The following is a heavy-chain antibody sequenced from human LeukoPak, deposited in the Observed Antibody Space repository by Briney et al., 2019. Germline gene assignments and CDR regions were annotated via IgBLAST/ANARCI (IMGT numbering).Heavy chain of an antibody. V-gene: IGHV1-18*01. Sequence: ASVKVSCKASGYTFTSYGISWVRQAPGQGLEWMGWISAYNGNTNYAQKLQGRVTMTTDTSTSTAYMELRSPRSDDTAVYYCARDRRNCDSSGYYWRPNYYYYGMDVWGQGTTVTVSS. CDR2: ISAYNGNT. D-gene: IGHD3-22*01. CDR1: GYTFTSYG. CDR3: ARDRRNCDSSGYYWRPNYYYYGMDV. J-gene: IGHJ6*02.